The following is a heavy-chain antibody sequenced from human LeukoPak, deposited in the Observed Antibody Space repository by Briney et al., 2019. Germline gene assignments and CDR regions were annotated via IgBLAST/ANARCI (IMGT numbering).Heavy chain of an antibody. CDR2: IYSGGST. Sequence: GGSLRLSCAASGFTVSSNYMSWVRQAPGKGLEWVSVIYSGGSTYYADSVKGRFTISRDNSKNTLYLQMNSLRAEDTAVYYCARARTPIYYDSSGYYWYFDYWGQGTLVTVSS. D-gene: IGHD3-22*01. CDR3: ARARTPIYYDSSGYYWYFDY. V-gene: IGHV3-66*01. CDR1: GFTVSSNY. J-gene: IGHJ4*02.